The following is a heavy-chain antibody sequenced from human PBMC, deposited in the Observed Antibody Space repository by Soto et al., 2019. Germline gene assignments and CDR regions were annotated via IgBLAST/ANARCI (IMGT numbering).Heavy chain of an antibody. D-gene: IGHD3-22*01. V-gene: IGHV1-18*01. CDR1: GYTFSSDA. CDR2: ISAYNGNT. CDR3: ARDKYYESSGAFDP. Sequence: QVQLVQSGAEVKKPGASVKVSCKASGYTFSSDAISWVRQAPGQGLEWMGWISAYNGNTNYAQKLQDRVTMTTDTSTSTAYMELGSLRSDDTAVYYWARDKYYESSGAFDPWGQGTLVTVSS. J-gene: IGHJ5*02.